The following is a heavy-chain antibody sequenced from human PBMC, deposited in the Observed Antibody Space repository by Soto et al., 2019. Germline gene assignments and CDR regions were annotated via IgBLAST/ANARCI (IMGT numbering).Heavy chain of an antibody. J-gene: IGHJ6*02. CDR2: IYYSGST. CDR3: ARDKMVVAATFYYYYGMDV. CDR1: CGSISSGGYY. Sequence: SETLYLTCTFSCGSISSGGYYWSWIRQHPGKGLEWIGYIYYSGSTYYNPSLKSRVTISVDTSKNQFSLKLSSVTAADTAVYYCARDKMVVAATFYYYYGMDVWGQGTTVTVSS. D-gene: IGHD2-15*01. V-gene: IGHV4-31*03.